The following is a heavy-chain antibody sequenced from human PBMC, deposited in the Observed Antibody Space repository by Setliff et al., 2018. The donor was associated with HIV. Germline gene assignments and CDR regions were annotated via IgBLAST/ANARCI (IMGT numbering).Heavy chain of an antibody. D-gene: IGHD4-17*01. Sequence: PGGSLRLSCAASGFTFSSYAMSWVRQAPGKGLEWVSAISGSGGSTSYADSVKGRFTISRDNAKSTLYLQMNSLRAEDTAVYYCARGPTVTTTRGGLFFDYWGQGTLVTVSS. CDR1: GFTFSSYA. V-gene: IGHV3-23*01. CDR3: ARGPTVTTTRGGLFFDY. CDR2: ISGSGGST. J-gene: IGHJ4*02.